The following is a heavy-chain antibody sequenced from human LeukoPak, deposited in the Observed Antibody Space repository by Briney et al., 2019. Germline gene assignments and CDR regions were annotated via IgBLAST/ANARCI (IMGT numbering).Heavy chain of an antibody. CDR3: ASTSPIAACPMVAFDI. Sequence: SETLSLTCTVSGGSISSGGYYWSWIRQHPGKGLEWIGYIYYSGSTYYNPSLKSRVTISVDTSKNQFSLKLSSVTAADTAVYYCASTSPIAACPMVAFDIWGQGTMVTVSS. J-gene: IGHJ3*02. CDR2: IYYSGST. D-gene: IGHD6-6*01. V-gene: IGHV4-31*03. CDR1: GGSISSGGYY.